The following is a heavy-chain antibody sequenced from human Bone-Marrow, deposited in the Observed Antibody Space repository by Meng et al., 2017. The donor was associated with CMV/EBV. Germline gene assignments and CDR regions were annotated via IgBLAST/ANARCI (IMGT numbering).Heavy chain of an antibody. Sequence: GESLKISCAASGFTFSSYSMNWVRQAPGKGLEWVSSISSSSSYIYYADSVKGRFTISRDNAKTSLYLQMNSLRAEDTAVYYCARVVGIQLWVNWFDTWGQGTLVTVSS. V-gene: IGHV3-21*01. J-gene: IGHJ5*02. D-gene: IGHD5-18*01. CDR2: ISSSSSYI. CDR3: ARVVGIQLWVNWFDT. CDR1: GFTFSSYS.